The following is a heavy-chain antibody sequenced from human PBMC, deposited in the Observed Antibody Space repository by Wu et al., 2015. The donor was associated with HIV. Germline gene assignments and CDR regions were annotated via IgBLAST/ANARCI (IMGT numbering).Heavy chain of an antibody. J-gene: IGHJ6*04. D-gene: IGHD6-13*01. Sequence: QVQLVQSGAEVKKPGSSVKVSCKASGGTFSSYAISWVRQAPGQGLEWMGGIIPIFGTANYAQKFQGRVTITADESTSTAYMELSSLRSEDTAVYYCASCIAAADAYYYYYYMDVWGQRDHGHPVSS. CDR1: GGTFSSYA. CDR3: ASCIAAADAYYYYYYMDV. V-gene: IGHV1-69*12. CDR2: IIPIFGTA.